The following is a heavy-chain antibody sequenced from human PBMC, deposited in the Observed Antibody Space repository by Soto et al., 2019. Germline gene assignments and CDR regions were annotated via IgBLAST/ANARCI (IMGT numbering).Heavy chain of an antibody. V-gene: IGHV3-23*01. CDR3: AKAFRRSYDSSGYYFDY. J-gene: IGHJ4*02. Sequence: GGSLRLSCAASGFTFSSYAMSWVRQAPGKGLEWVSAISGSGGSTYYADSVKGRFTISRDNSKNTLYLQMNSLRAEDTALYYCAKAFRRSYDSSGYYFDYWGQGTLVTVSS. CDR1: GFTFSSYA. D-gene: IGHD3-22*01. CDR2: ISGSGGST.